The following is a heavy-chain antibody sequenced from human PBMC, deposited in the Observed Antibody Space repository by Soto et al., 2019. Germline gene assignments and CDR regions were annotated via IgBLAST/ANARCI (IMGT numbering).Heavy chain of an antibody. D-gene: IGHD4-17*01. CDR1: GFSFSNYA. CDR3: AKESMPEHYGDTLFDY. CDR2: FSAGGRA. Sequence: EVQLLESGGGLVQPGGSLRLSCEASGFSFSNYALSWVRQSPGKGLAWVSTFSAGGRAYYADSVKGRFTIAKDTSKNTLHLQASSLRAEDTAVYYCAKESMPEHYGDTLFDYWGQGTRVTVSS. V-gene: IGHV3-23*01. J-gene: IGHJ4*02.